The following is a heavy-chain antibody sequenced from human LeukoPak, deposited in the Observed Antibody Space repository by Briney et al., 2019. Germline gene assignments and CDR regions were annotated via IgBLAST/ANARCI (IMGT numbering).Heavy chain of an antibody. Sequence: SETLSLTCAVSGYSISSGYYWGWIRQPPGKGLEWIGSIYHSGSTYYNPSLKSRVTISVDTSKNQFPLKLSSVTAADTAVYYCARQAVAGVSDWGQGTLVTVSS. CDR2: IYHSGST. D-gene: IGHD6-19*01. CDR3: ARQAVAGVSD. CDR1: GYSISSGYY. V-gene: IGHV4-38-2*01. J-gene: IGHJ4*02.